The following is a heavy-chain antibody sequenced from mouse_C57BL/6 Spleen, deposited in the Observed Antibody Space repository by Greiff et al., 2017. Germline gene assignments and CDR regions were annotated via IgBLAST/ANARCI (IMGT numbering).Heavy chain of an antibody. CDR1: GFTFSDYG. Sequence: EVMLVESGGGLVKPGGSLKLSCAASGFTFSDYGMHWVRQAPEKGLEWVAYISSGSSTIYYAATVKGRFTISRDNAKNTLFLQMTSLRSEDTAMYYCARGHYGSSYAMDYWGQGTSVTVSS. CDR2: ISSGSSTI. J-gene: IGHJ4*01. D-gene: IGHD1-1*01. CDR3: ARGHYGSSYAMDY. V-gene: IGHV5-17*01.